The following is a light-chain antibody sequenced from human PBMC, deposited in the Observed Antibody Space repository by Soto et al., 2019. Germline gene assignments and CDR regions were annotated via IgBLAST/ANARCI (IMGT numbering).Light chain of an antibody. V-gene: IGKV3-20*01. CDR1: QSVSSSH. CDR3: QQYGSSYT. CDR2: GAT. J-gene: IGKJ2*01. Sequence: EIVLTQSPGTLALSPGERATLSCRASQSVSSSHLAWYQQNPGQAPRLLIYGATSRATGIPDRFSGSGSGTDFTLTISRLEPEDFAVYYCQQYGSSYTFGQGTKLEIK.